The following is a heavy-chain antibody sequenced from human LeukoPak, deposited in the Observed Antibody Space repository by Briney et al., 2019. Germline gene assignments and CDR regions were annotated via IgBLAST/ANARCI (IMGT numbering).Heavy chain of an antibody. Sequence: PGGSLRLSCAASGFTFSSYWMHWVRQAPGKGLVWVSRINSDGSSTSYADSVKGRFTISRDNAKNTLYLQMNSLRAEDTAVYYCARETTVSTFFYYYYYMDVWGKGTTVTVSS. D-gene: IGHD4-17*01. V-gene: IGHV3-74*01. CDR3: ARETTVSTFFYYYYYMDV. J-gene: IGHJ6*03. CDR1: GFTFSSYW. CDR2: INSDGSST.